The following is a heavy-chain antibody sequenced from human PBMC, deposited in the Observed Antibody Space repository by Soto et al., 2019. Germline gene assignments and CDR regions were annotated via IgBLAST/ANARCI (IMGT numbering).Heavy chain of an antibody. V-gene: IGHV3-73*01. CDR2: IRSGADNYAT. D-gene: IGHD2-8*01. Sequence: PGGSLRLSCAASGFSFSGSSMHWVRQASGKGLEWVGRIRSGADNYATAYTASMKGRFIISRDDSKNTAYLQMNSLKTEDTVVYYCTRLSTNAPYDACDIWGQGTMVTVS. CDR1: GFSFSGSS. CDR3: TRLSTNAPYDACDI. J-gene: IGHJ3*02.